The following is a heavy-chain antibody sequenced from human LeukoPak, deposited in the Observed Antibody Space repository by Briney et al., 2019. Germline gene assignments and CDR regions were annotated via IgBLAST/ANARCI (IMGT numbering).Heavy chain of an antibody. V-gene: IGHV4-30-2*01. D-gene: IGHD6-19*01. Sequence: PSETLSLTCTVSGGSISSGGYYWSWIRQPPGKGLEWIGYIYHSGSTYYHPSLKSRVAMSVDKSKNQFSLDLTSVTAADTAVYYCGRLKPEGSGWYVDYWGQGSLVTVSS. CDR2: IYHSGST. CDR1: GGSISSGGYY. J-gene: IGHJ4*02. CDR3: GRLKPEGSGWYVDY.